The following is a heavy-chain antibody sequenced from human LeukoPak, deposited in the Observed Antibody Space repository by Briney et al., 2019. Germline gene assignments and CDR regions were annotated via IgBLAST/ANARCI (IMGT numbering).Heavy chain of an antibody. CDR1: GFTFSSYS. V-gene: IGHV3-21*01. D-gene: IGHD3-16*01. J-gene: IGHJ5*02. CDR3: ARDSLRGSLVDP. Sequence: GGSLRLSCAAPGFTFSSYSMNWVRQAPGKGLEWVSSISSSSSYIYYADSVKGRFTISRDNAKNSLYLQMNSLRAEDTAVYYCARDSLRGSLVDPWGQGTLVTVSS. CDR2: ISSSSSYI.